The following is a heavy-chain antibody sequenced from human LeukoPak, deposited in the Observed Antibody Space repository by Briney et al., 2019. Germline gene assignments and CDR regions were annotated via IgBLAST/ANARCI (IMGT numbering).Heavy chain of an antibody. CDR1: GDSITTYY. CDR2: IHHSGKT. V-gene: IGHV4-59*01. Sequence: SETLSLTCTVSGDSITTYYWSWIRQPPGKGLEWIGYIHHSGKTNSNPSLKSRVSISPEPPNNQFSLRLSSVTAADTAVYYCARYYCPNGSCQGFDYWGKGTLVTVSS. D-gene: IGHD2-8*01. J-gene: IGHJ4*02. CDR3: ARYYCPNGSCQGFDY.